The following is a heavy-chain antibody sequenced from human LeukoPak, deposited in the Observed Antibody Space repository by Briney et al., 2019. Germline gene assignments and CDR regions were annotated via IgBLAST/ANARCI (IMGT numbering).Heavy chain of an antibody. J-gene: IGHJ4*02. Sequence: SETLSLTCTVSGGSISSYYWSWTRQPPGKGLEWIGYIYYSGSTNYNPSLKSRVTISVDTSKNQFSLKLSSVTAADTAVYYCARQYYYDSSGYRDYFDYWGQGTLVTVSS. D-gene: IGHD3-22*01. CDR1: GGSISSYY. CDR3: ARQYYYDSSGYRDYFDY. CDR2: IYYSGST. V-gene: IGHV4-59*08.